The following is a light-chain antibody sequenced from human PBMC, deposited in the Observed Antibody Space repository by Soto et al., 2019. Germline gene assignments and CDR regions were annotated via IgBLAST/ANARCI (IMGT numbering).Light chain of an antibody. CDR3: SSFTTSYFYV. J-gene: IGLJ1*01. CDR1: GSDIGAYNY. Sequence: QSVLAQPASVSGSPGQSITISCTGSGSDIGAYNYVSWYQQHPGKAPKLLIHGVTRRPSGVSSRFSASKSAYTASLTISGLQDEEEANYYCSSFTTSYFYVFGPGTKVTV. CDR2: GVT. V-gene: IGLV2-14*01.